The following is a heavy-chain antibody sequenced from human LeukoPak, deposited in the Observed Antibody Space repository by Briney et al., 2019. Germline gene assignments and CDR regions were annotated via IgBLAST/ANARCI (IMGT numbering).Heavy chain of an antibody. V-gene: IGHV2-5*01. J-gene: IGHJ4*02. Sequence: SGPTLVKPTQTLTLTCTFSGFSLSTSGVGVGWIRQPPGKALEWLALIYWNDDKRYSPSLKSRLTITKDTSKNQVVLTMTNTDPVDTATYYCAHSFYPEHGLVPFDYWGQGTLVTVSS. CDR3: AHSFYPEHGLVPFDY. CDR2: IYWNDDK. CDR1: GFSLSTSGVG. D-gene: IGHD6-19*01.